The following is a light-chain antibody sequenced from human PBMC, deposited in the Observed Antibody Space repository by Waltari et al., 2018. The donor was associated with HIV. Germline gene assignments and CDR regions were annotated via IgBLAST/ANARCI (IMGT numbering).Light chain of an antibody. Sequence: EIVMTQSPATLSVSPGERATPSCRASQSVSSNLAWYQQKTGQAARLLIYDASTRATGIPARFSGSGSGTEFSLTISSLQSEDFALYYCQQYNNWWTFGQGTKVEIK. CDR1: QSVSSN. V-gene: IGKV3-15*01. CDR3: QQYNNWWT. CDR2: DAS. J-gene: IGKJ1*01.